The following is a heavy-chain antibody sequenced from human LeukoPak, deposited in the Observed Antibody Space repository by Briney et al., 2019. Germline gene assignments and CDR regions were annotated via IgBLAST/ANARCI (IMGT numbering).Heavy chain of an antibody. J-gene: IGHJ2*01. Sequence: PSETLSLTCSVSSDSMKGYYWSWVQQPAGRGLEWIGRIYTTGSTNYNPSLKSRASMSVDKSKNQFSLKLTSVTAADTAVYYCARVATPYWYLDLWGRGTLVSVSS. CDR3: ARVATPYWYLDL. V-gene: IGHV4-4*07. D-gene: IGHD2-21*02. CDR1: SDSMKGYY. CDR2: IYTTGST.